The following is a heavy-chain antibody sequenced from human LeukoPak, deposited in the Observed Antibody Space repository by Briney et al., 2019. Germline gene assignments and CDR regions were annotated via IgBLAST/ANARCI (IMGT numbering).Heavy chain of an antibody. CDR3: ARAKHPRRGMDV. CDR1: GGSISTYY. V-gene: IGHV4-59*12. CDR2: IYHSGST. Sequence: PSETLSLTCTVSGGSISTYYWNWIRQPPGKGLEWIGYIYHSGSTNYNPSLKSRVTISVDKSKNQFSLKLSSVTAADTAVYYCARAKHPRRGMDVWGQGTTVTVSS. J-gene: IGHJ6*02.